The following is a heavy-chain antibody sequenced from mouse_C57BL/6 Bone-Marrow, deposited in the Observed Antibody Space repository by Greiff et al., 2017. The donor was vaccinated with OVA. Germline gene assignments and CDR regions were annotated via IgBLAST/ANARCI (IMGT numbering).Heavy chain of an antibody. J-gene: IGHJ1*03. Sequence: QVQLQQPGAELVKPGASVKLSCKASGYTFTSYWMHWVKQRPGQGLEWIGMIDPNSGSTNYNEKFKSKATLTVDKSSSTAYMQLSSLTSEDSAVYYCARPYYGSSAWYFDVWGTGTTVTVSS. CDR3: ARPYYGSSAWYFDV. D-gene: IGHD1-1*01. V-gene: IGHV1-64*01. CDR2: IDPNSGST. CDR1: GYTFTSYW.